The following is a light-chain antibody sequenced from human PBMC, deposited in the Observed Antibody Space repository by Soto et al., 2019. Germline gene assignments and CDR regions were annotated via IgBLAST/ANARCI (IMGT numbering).Light chain of an antibody. J-gene: IGKJ4*01. V-gene: IGKV3-20*01. CDR1: QTITGSY. CDR2: WAS. Sequence: EIVLTQSPGILSLSPGERATLSCRASQTITGSYLAWYQQKPGQAPKLLIYWASTRESGVPDRFSGSGSGTDFTLTISSLQAEDVAVYYCQQYYSTPDTFGGGTKVEIK. CDR3: QQYYSTPDT.